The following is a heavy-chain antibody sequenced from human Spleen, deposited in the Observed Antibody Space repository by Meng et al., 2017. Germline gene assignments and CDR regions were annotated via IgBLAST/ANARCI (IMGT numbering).Heavy chain of an antibody. J-gene: IGHJ4*02. D-gene: IGHD6-19*01. CDR2: IYYPGTT. Sequence: QVQLKEWGARLLKPSETLSLTCGVYGGSFSGYSWSWVRQPPGKGLEWIGFIYYPGTTYFNPSLKSRVSISVDTSKNQFSLTLSSVTAADTAVYYCARGSTGWSTDYDYWGQGTLVTVSS. V-gene: IGHV4-34*01. CDR3: ARGSTGWSTDYDY. CDR1: GGSFSGYS.